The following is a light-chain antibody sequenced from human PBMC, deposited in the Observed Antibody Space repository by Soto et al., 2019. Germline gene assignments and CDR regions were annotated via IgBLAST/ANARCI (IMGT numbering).Light chain of an antibody. Sequence: QSVLTQPLSVSASPGQRVTISCSGGSSNIGSNTVAWYKHLPGTAPPRLIFTAGQRPSGVPGRFSGSKSGTSAALAISGLQSEDEGDYYCSAWDNSLNGYVFGPGTKVTVL. CDR1: SSNIGSNT. J-gene: IGLJ1*01. CDR3: SAWDNSLNGYV. CDR2: TAG. V-gene: IGLV1-44*01.